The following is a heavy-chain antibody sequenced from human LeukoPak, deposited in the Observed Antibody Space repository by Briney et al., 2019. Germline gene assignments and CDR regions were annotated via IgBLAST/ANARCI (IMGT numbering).Heavy chain of an antibody. CDR1: GYTFINYG. CDR2: ISVYNGNT. CDR3: ASSGPGYFYDSSGHLDY. Sequence: GASVKVSCKAPGYTFINYGFSWVRQAPGQGLEWMGWISVYNGNTNYAQRLQGRVTMTTDTSTSTAYMELRSLRSDDTAVYYCASSGPGYFYDSSGHLDYWGHGTLVTVSS. J-gene: IGHJ4*01. V-gene: IGHV1-18*01. D-gene: IGHD3-22*01.